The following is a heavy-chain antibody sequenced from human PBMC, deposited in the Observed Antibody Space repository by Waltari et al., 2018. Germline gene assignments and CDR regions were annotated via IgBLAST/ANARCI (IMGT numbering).Heavy chain of an antibody. V-gene: IGHV3-23*01. CDR2: NRAGTT. Sequence: EVQLLESGGGLVQPGGSLRLSCAASGFNSNNYAMIWVRQAPGKGLEWVSTNRAGTTYYADSVRGRFTISRDISKNTVYLQMDSLRSEDTASYYCANNLGNIMAWSQGTLVTFSS. CDR1: GFNSNNYA. CDR3: ANNLGNIMA. D-gene: IGHD4-4*01. J-gene: IGHJ1*01.